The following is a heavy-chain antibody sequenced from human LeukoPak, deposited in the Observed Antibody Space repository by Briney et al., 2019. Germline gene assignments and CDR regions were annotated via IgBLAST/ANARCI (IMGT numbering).Heavy chain of an antibody. CDR1: GFTFSDYY. V-gene: IGHV3-11*01. J-gene: IGHJ6*02. D-gene: IGHD3-10*01. CDR2: ISSSGSTI. Sequence: PGGSLRLSCAASGFTFSDYYMSWIRQAPGKGLEWVSYISSSGSTIYYADSVKGRFTISRDNAKNSLYLQMNSLRAEDTAVYYCARVPPMVRGVIRASIGYYYYYGMDVWGQGTTVTVSS. CDR3: ARVPPMVRGVIRASIGYYYYYGMDV.